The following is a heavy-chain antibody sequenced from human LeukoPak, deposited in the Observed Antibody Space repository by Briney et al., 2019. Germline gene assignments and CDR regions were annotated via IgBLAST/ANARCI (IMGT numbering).Heavy chain of an antibody. CDR1: GFTFSSYY. CDR2: ISSSSTYM. D-gene: IGHD6-19*01. J-gene: IGHJ4*02. CDR3: ARDRGSGWHTFDY. V-gene: IGHV3-21*01. Sequence: AGGSLRLSCAASGFTFSSYYMSWVRQAPGKGLEWVSSISSSSTYMFYADSVRGRFTISRDNAKNPLYLQMNSLRAEDTAVYYCARDRGSGWHTFDYWGQGTLVTVSS.